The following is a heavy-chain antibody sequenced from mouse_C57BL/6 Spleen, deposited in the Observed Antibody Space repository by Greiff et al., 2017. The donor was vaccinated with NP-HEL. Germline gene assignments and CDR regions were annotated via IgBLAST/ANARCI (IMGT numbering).Heavy chain of an antibody. D-gene: IGHD6-1*01. CDR1: GYTFTSYD. CDR3: AASFAY. J-gene: IGHJ3*01. V-gene: IGHV1-85*01. Sequence: VHLVESGPELVKPGASVKLSCKASGYTFTSYDINWVKQRPGQGLEWIGWIYPRDGSTKYNEKFKGKATLTVDTSSSTAYMELHSLTSEDSAVYFCAASFAYWGQGTLVTVSA. CDR2: IYPRDGST.